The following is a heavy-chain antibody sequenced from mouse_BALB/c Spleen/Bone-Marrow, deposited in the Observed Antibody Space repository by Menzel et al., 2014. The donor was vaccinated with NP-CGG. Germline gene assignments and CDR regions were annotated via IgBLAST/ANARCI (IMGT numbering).Heavy chain of an antibody. D-gene: IGHD1-1*01. CDR3: ARVYYGSSSFYFDY. Sequence: VQLQQPGPELVKPGASMKISCKASGYSFTGYTMNWVKQSHGKNLEWIGLINPYNGGTSYNQKFRGKATLTVDKSSSTAYMELLSLTPEDSAVYYCARVYYGSSSFYFDYWGQGTTLTVSS. CDR2: INPYNGGT. CDR1: GYSFTGYT. V-gene: IGHV1-18*01. J-gene: IGHJ2*01.